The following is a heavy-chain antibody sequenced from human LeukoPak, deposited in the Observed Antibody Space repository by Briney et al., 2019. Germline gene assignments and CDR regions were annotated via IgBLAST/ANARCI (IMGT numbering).Heavy chain of an antibody. D-gene: IGHD3-22*01. CDR2: IYYSGRT. CDR1: GGSISSSSYY. V-gene: IGHV4-39*01. CDR3: ARGVSMIVVVIHDWYFDL. J-gene: IGHJ2*01. Sequence: SETLSLTCTVSGGSISSSSYYWGWIRQPPGKGLEWIGNIYYSGRTYYNPSLKSRVTISVDTSKNQFSLKLSSVTATDTAVYNCARGVSMIVVVIHDWYFDLWGRGTLVTVSS.